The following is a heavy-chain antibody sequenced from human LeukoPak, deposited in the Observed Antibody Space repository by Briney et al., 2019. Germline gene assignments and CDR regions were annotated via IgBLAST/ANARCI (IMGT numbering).Heavy chain of an antibody. J-gene: IGHJ3*02. CDR3: ARSGRGGAFDI. Sequence: GGSLRLSCAASGFTFSSYSMNWVRQAPGKGLEWVSYISSSGSTIYYADSVKGRFTISRDNAKNSLYLQMNSLRAEDTAVYYCARSGRGGAFDIWGQGTMVTVSS. V-gene: IGHV3-48*04. D-gene: IGHD1-26*01. CDR1: GFTFSSYS. CDR2: ISSSGSTI.